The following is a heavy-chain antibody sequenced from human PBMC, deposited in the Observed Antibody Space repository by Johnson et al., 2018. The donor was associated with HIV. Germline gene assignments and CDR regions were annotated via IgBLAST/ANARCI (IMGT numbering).Heavy chain of an antibody. CDR3: ARAASPYYYGSGSYYFDTFDI. CDR1: GFTFSSYA. J-gene: IGHJ3*02. V-gene: IGHV3-33*08. Sequence: QMQLVESGGGVVQPGRSLRLSCAASGFTFSSYAMHWVRQAPGKGLEWVAILWYDGTTAFYADSVKGRFTISRDNAKNSLYLQMNSLRAEDTALYYCARAASPYYYGSGSYYFDTFDIWGQGTMVTVSS. CDR2: LWYDGTTA. D-gene: IGHD3-10*01.